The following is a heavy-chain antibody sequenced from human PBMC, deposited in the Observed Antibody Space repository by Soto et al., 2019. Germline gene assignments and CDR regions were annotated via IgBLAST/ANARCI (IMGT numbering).Heavy chain of an antibody. Sequence: PGEPLTLSCAASGFTFSSYSMNWVRQAPGKGLEGVSSISSSSSYINYADSVKGRFTISRDNAKNSLYLQMNSLRAEDTAVYYCARNSGSYYYYGMDVWGQGTTVTVSS. D-gene: IGHD1-26*01. CDR2: ISSSSSYI. CDR1: GFTFSSYS. J-gene: IGHJ6*02. V-gene: IGHV3-21*01. CDR3: ARNSGSYYYYGMDV.